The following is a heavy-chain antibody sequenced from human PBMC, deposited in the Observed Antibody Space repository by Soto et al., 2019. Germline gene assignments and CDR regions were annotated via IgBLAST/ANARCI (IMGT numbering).Heavy chain of an antibody. J-gene: IGHJ6*02. D-gene: IGHD5-18*01. CDR2: IYYSGST. V-gene: IGHV4-31*03. Sequence: PSETLSLTCTVSGGSISSGGYYWSWIRQHPGKGLEWIGYIYYSGSTNYNPSLKSRVTISVDTSKNQFSLKLSSVTAADTAVYYCARDRWIQPNYGMDVWGQGTTVTVSS. CDR1: GGSISSGGYY. CDR3: ARDRWIQPNYGMDV.